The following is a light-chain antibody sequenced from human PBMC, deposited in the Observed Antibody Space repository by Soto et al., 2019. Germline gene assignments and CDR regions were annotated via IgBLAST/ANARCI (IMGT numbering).Light chain of an antibody. Sequence: IVMTQSPDSLAVSLGERATINCKSSQSVLSSSNNKNYLAWYQQKPGQPPKLHIYWAPTRESGVPDRFSGSGSGTDFTLTISSLQAEDVAVYYCQQYSITPLTFGPGTKVDIK. CDR1: QSVLSSSNNKNY. V-gene: IGKV4-1*01. J-gene: IGKJ3*01. CDR2: WAP. CDR3: QQYSITPLT.